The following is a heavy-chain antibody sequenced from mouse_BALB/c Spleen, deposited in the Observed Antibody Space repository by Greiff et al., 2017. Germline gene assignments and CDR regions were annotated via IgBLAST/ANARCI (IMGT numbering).Heavy chain of an antibody. CDR3: ARKYGNYEGYAMDY. J-gene: IGHJ4*01. V-gene: IGHV5-17*02. CDR2: ISSGSSTI. Sequence: EVQVVEFGGGLVQPGGSRKLSCAAPGFTFSSFGMHWVRQAPEKGLGWVAYISSGSSTIYYADTVKGRFTIARDNPKKTQFLQMTSLRSEDTAIYYCARKYGNYEGYAMDYWGQGTSVTVSS. D-gene: IGHD2-10*02. CDR1: GFTFSSFG.